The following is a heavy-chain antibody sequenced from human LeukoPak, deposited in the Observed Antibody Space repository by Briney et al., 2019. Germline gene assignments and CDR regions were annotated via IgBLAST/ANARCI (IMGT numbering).Heavy chain of an antibody. V-gene: IGHV1-18*01. J-gene: IGHJ4*02. D-gene: IGHD3-10*01. CDR1: GYTLTSYG. CDR3: ARVRLLWFGELLGPFPPESYYFDY. CDR2: ISAYNGNT. Sequence: ASVKVSCKASGYTLTSYGISWVRQAPGQGLEWMGWISAYNGNTNYAQKLQGRVTMTTDTSTSTAYMELRSLRSDDTAVYYCARVRLLWFGELLGPFPPESYYFDYWGQGTLVTVSS.